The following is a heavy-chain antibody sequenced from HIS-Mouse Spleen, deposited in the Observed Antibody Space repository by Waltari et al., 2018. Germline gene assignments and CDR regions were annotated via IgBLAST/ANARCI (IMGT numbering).Heavy chain of an antibody. J-gene: IGHJ6*02. CDR2: ISWNVGSI. D-gene: IGHD7-27*01. V-gene: IGHV3-9*01. Sequence: EVQLVESGGGLVQPGRSLRLSCAASGFTFDDYAMHWVRQAPGKGLEWVSGISWNVGSIGYADSVKGRFTISRDNAKNSLYLQMNSLRAEDTALYYCAKAPLTGDLYYYYYGMDVWGQGTAVTVSS. CDR3: AKAPLTGDLYYYYYGMDV. CDR1: GFTFDDYA.